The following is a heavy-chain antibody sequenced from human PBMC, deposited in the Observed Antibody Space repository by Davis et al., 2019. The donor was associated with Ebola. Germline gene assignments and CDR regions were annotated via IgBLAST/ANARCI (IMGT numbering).Heavy chain of an antibody. D-gene: IGHD1-1*01. V-gene: IGHV5-10-1*01. CDR3: ARHPRSGVERRVYYYYYMDV. Sequence: GESLKISCKGSGYSFTSYWISWVRQMPGKGLEWMGRIYSSESYSNYRPSFQGPVTIPADTSISTAYLQWSSLKATDTAMYYCARHPRSGVERRVYYYYYMDVWGKGTTVTVSS. J-gene: IGHJ6*03. CDR1: GYSFTSYW. CDR2: IYSSESYS.